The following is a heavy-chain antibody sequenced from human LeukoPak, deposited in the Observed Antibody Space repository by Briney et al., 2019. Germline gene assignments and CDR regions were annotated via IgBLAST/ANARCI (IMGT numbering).Heavy chain of an antibody. V-gene: IGHV3-21*01. J-gene: IGHJ4*02. CDR1: GFTFSSYS. CDR3: AKIIAVAGTVDY. D-gene: IGHD6-19*01. CDR2: ISSSSSYI. Sequence: GGSLRLSCAASGFTFSSYSMNWVRQAPGKGLEWVSSISSSSSYIYYADSVKGRFTISRDNAKNSLYLQMNSLRAEDTAVYYCAKIIAVAGTVDYWGQGTLVTVSS.